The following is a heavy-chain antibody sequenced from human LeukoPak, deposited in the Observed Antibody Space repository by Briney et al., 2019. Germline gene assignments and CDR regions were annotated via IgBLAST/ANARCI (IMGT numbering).Heavy chain of an antibody. D-gene: IGHD3-22*01. CDR1: GGTFSSYA. J-gene: IGHJ4*02. Sequence: ASVKVSCKASGGTFSSYAISLVRQAPGQGLEWMGGIIPIFGTANYAQKFQGRVTITTDESTSTAYMELSSLRSEDTAVYYCATALYYYDSSGYSVWGQGTLVTVSS. CDR3: ATALYYYDSSGYSV. CDR2: IIPIFGTA. V-gene: IGHV1-69*05.